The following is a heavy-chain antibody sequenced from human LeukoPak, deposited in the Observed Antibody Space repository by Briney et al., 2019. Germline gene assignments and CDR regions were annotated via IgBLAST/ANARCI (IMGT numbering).Heavy chain of an antibody. D-gene: IGHD5-18*01. CDR1: GYSISSGYY. CDR3: ARAGYSYGLFDY. Sequence: SETLSLTCSVSGYSISSGYYWGWIRQPPEKGLEWIGSISHSGSTNYNPSLKRRVTISVDTSKNQFSLKLSSVTAADTAVYYCARAGYSYGLFDYWGKGTLVTVSS. J-gene: IGHJ4*02. V-gene: IGHV4-38-2*02. CDR2: ISHSGST.